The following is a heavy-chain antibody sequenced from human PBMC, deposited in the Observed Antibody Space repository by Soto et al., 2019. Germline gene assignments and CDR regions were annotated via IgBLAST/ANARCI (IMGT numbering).Heavy chain of an antibody. CDR3: ARAYYDILTDNNYYGMDV. D-gene: IGHD3-9*01. Sequence: ASVQVSCKASGYTFTSYAMHWVRQAPGQRLEWMGWINAGNGNTKYSQKFQGRVSITRDTSASIAYMELSSLRSEDTAVYYCARAYYDILTDNNYYGMDVWGQGTTVTVSS. CDR2: INAGNGNT. CDR1: GYTFTSYA. V-gene: IGHV1-3*01. J-gene: IGHJ6*02.